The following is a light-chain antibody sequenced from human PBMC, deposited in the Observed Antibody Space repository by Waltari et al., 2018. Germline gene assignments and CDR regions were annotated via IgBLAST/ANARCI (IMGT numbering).Light chain of an antibody. J-gene: IGLJ3*02. CDR3: AVWDDSVSGWV. Sequence: QSVVTQPPSASETPGQRVTISCSGSGSNVGRNYVTWYQQVPGTAPKVVIYRHDRRPSGVPDRFSGSKSGTSASRAISGLRSEDEADYYCAVWDDSVSGWVFGGGTKLTVL. CDR2: RHD. CDR1: GSNVGRNY. V-gene: IGLV1-47*01.